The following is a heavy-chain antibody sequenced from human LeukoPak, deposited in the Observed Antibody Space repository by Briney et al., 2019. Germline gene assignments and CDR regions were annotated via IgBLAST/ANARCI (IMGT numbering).Heavy chain of an antibody. V-gene: IGHV3-13*01. CDR2: IGTAGDA. CDR3: ARALYYDILTGPYYYYGMDV. J-gene: IGHJ6*02. Sequence: GGSLRLSCAASGFTFSSYDMHWVCQATGKGLEWVSAIGTAGDAYYPGSVKGRFTISRENAKNSLYLQMNSLRAEDTTVYYCARALYYDILTGPYYYYGMDVWGQGTTVTVSS. CDR1: GFTFSSYD. D-gene: IGHD3-9*01.